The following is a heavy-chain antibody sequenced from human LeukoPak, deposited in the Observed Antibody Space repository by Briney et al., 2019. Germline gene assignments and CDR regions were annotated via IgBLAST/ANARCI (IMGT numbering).Heavy chain of an antibody. Sequence: PGGSLRLSCAASGFTFSSYSMNWVRQAPGKGLEWVSYISSSSSTIYYADSVKGRFTISRDNAKNSLYLQMNSLRAEDTAVYYCARDGPIVVVTASPPYFDYWGQGTLVTVSS. CDR2: ISSSSSTI. CDR3: ARDGPIVVVTASPPYFDY. CDR1: GFTFSSYS. V-gene: IGHV3-48*04. D-gene: IGHD2-21*02. J-gene: IGHJ4*02.